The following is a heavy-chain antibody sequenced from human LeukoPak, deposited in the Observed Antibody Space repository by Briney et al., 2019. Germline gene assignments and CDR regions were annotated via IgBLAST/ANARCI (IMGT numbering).Heavy chain of an antibody. D-gene: IGHD6-13*01. CDR1: GFTVSSSY. CDR3: ARSGIAAAGPFDS. J-gene: IGHJ4*02. CDR2: IYSGGST. V-gene: IGHV3-66*01. Sequence: GGSLRLSCAASGFTVSSSYMGWVRQAPGKGLEWVSVIYSGGSTYYADSVKGRFTISRDNSKNTLYLQMNSLRAEDTAVYYCARSGIAAAGPFDSWGQGTLVTVSS.